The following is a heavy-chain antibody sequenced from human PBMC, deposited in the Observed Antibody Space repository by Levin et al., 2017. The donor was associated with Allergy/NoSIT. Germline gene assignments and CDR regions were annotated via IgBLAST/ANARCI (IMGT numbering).Heavy chain of an antibody. CDR3: ARLYRCGGDCFFLDY. J-gene: IGHJ4*02. V-gene: IGHV3-11*01. Sequence: GGSLRLSCAASGFTFSDFYMSWIRRAPGKGLEWVSYISGSGSIIYYTDSVKGRITISRDNANNSLYLQLNSLRGEDTAVYFCARLYRCGGDCFFLDYWGQGTLVTVSS. CDR2: ISGSGSII. D-gene: IGHD2-21*01. CDR1: GFTFSDFY.